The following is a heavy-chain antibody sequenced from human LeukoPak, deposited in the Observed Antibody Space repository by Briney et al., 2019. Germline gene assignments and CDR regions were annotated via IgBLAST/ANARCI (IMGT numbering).Heavy chain of an antibody. J-gene: IGHJ4*02. CDR3: ARIRSYYDSSGYLERDFDY. D-gene: IGHD3-22*01. CDR2: FLYSGST. V-gene: IGHV4-39*01. CDR1: GGSISSSSYC. Sequence: PSDTLSLTGTGSGGSISSSSYCSGWIRQPPGKGRECLGRFLYSGSTYYHPSLKIRDTISVDTSKNQFSLKLGSVTAADTAVYYCARIRSYYDSSGYLERDFDYWGQGTLVTVSS.